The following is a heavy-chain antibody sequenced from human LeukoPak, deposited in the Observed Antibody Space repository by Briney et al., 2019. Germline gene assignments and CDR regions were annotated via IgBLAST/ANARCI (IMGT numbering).Heavy chain of an antibody. D-gene: IGHD3-3*01. CDR2: ISGSGGST. CDR3: AKPDYDFWSGYFVESETFDY. CDR1: GFTFSSYW. Sequence: PGGSLRLSCAASGFTFSSYWMSWVRQAPGKGLEWVSAISGSGGSTYYADSVKGRFTISRDNSKNTLYLQMNSLRAEDTAVYYCAKPDYDFWSGYFVESETFDYWGQGTLVTVSS. J-gene: IGHJ4*02. V-gene: IGHV3-23*01.